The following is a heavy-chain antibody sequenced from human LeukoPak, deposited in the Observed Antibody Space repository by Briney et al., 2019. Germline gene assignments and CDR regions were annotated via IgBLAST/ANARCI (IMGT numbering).Heavy chain of an antibody. D-gene: IGHD2-15*01. CDR2: IYYSGST. Sequence: SQTLSLTCTVSGGSISSGDYYWSWIRQPSGKGLEWIGYIYYSGSTYYNPSLKSRVTISVDTSKNQFSLKLSSVTAADTAVYYCARDAGYCSGGSCYNDAFDIWGQGTMVTVSS. J-gene: IGHJ3*02. CDR1: GGSISSGDYY. V-gene: IGHV4-30-4*01. CDR3: ARDAGYCSGGSCYNDAFDI.